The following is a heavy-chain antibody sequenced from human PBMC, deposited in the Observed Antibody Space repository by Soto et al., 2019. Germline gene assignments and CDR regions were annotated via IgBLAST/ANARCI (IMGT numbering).Heavy chain of an antibody. J-gene: IGHJ3*02. CDR2: ISSSSSYI. Sequence: PGGSLRLSCAASGFTFSSYSMNWVRQAPGKGLEWVSSISSSSSYIYYADSVKGRFTISRDNAKNSLYLQMNSLRAEDTAVYYCANLLTTRVAFDIWGQGTMVTVSS. V-gene: IGHV3-21*01. CDR3: ANLLTTRVAFDI. D-gene: IGHD4-17*01. CDR1: GFTFSSYS.